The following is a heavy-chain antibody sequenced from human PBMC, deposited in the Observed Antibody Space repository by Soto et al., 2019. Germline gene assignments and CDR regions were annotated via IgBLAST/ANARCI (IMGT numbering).Heavy chain of an antibody. Sequence: GGSLRLSCVASGFSISTHALTWVRQAPGKGLEWVSSFSGRSGDTYYAASVKGRFTISGDSSKNTVILQMNNLRADDTAVYYCARDSSAWPNYFDSWGQGVQVTVSS. V-gene: IGHV3-23*01. CDR1: GFSISTHA. CDR2: FSGRSGDT. J-gene: IGHJ4*02. CDR3: ARDSSAWPNYFDS. D-gene: IGHD6-19*01.